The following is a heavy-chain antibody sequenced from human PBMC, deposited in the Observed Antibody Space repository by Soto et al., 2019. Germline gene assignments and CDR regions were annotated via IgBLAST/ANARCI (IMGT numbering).Heavy chain of an antibody. CDR3: AKAKAYYDSSGSPFDY. J-gene: IGHJ4*02. D-gene: IGHD3-22*01. V-gene: IGHV3-30*18. CDR2: ISYDGSNK. CDR1: GFTFSSYG. Sequence: QVQLVESGGGMVQPGRSLRLSCAASGFTFSSYGMHWVRQAPGKGLEWVAVISYDGSNKYYADSVKGRFTISRDNSKNXLYLQMNSLRAEDTAVYYCAKAKAYYDSSGSPFDYWGQGTLVTVSS.